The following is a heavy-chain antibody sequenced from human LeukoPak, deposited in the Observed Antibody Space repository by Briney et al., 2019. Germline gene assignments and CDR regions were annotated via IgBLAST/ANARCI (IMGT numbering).Heavy chain of an antibody. D-gene: IGHD1-26*01. CDR3: ARGGELLRPADY. CDR2: ISSSSSYI. J-gene: IGHJ4*02. CDR1: GFTFSSYS. V-gene: IGHV3-21*01. Sequence: GGSLRLSCAASGFTFSSYSMNWVRQAPGKGLEWVSSISSSSSYIHYADSVKGRFTISRDNAKNSLYLQMNNLRAEDTAVYYCARGGELLRPADYWGQGTLVTVSS.